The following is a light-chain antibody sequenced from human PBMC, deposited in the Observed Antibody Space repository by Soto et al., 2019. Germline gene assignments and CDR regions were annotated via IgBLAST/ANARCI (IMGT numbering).Light chain of an antibody. V-gene: IGLV4-69*01. J-gene: IGLJ3*02. CDR1: SWHSSYA. CDR2: LNSDGSH. Sequence: QAVVTQSPSASASLGASVKLTCTLSSWHSSYAIAWHQQQPEKGPRYLMNLNSDGSHSKGDGIPDRFSGSSSGAERYLTISSLQSEDEADYYCQTWGTGIQVFGGGTKLTVL. CDR3: QTWGTGIQV.